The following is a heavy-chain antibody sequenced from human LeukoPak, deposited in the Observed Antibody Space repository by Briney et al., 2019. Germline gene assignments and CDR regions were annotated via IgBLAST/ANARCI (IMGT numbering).Heavy chain of an antibody. CDR2: VSDSGGST. D-gene: IGHD5-18*01. Sequence: GGSLRLSCAASGFTFSSYAMSWVRQAPGKGLEWVSSVSDSGGSTYYADSVKGRVTISRDNSKNPLYLQMNSLRAEDTAVYYCARDGYSYGSGMDVWGQGTTVTVSS. CDR3: ARDGYSYGSGMDV. J-gene: IGHJ6*02. CDR1: GFTFSSYA. V-gene: IGHV3-23*01.